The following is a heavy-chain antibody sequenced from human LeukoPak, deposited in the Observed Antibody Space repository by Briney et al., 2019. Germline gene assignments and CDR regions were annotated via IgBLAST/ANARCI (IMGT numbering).Heavy chain of an antibody. CDR2: IRYDGSNK. V-gene: IGHV3-30*02. CDR3: AKVNKGGYDSFDY. Sequence: GGSLRLSCAASGFTFSTYGMHWVRQAPDKGLEWVAFIRYDGSNKYYADSVKGQFTISRDNSKNTLYLQMNSLRPEDTAVYYCAKVNKGGYDSFDYWGQGTLVTVSS. J-gene: IGHJ4*02. D-gene: IGHD5-12*01. CDR1: GFTFSTYG.